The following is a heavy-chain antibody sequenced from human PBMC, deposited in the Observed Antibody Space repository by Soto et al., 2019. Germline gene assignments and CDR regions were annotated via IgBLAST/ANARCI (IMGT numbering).Heavy chain of an antibody. V-gene: IGHV4-59*01. CDR2: IYFSGST. CDR1: GGSISNYY. CDR3: ARHSGGYNFFDY. Sequence: SETLSLTCTVSGGSISNYYWSWVRQPPGKGLEYLGYIYFSGSTNYNPSLRSRVTISLDTSRNQLSLKLTSVTAADTAVHYCARHSGGYNFFDYWGQGTLVTVSS. D-gene: IGHD2-15*01. J-gene: IGHJ4*02.